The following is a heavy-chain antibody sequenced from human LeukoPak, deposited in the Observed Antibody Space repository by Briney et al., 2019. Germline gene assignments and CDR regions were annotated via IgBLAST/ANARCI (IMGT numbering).Heavy chain of an antibody. J-gene: IGHJ3*02. CDR1: RFTFSNYA. D-gene: IGHD4-11*01. CDR2: ISTSGDNI. CDR3: ARDPYKHNDYSNYGAFDI. Sequence: GESLRLSCAASRFTFSNYAMSWVRQAPGKGLEWVSVISTSGDNIYYADSARGRFTISRDNAKKSLYLEMTSLRAEDTAVFYCARDPYKHNDYSNYGAFDIWGQGTMVTVSS. V-gene: IGHV3-23*01.